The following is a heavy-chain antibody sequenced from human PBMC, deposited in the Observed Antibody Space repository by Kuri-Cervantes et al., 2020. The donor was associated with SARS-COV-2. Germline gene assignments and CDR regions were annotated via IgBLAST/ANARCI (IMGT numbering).Heavy chain of an antibody. CDR3: AKDRAGVHDF. D-gene: IGHD2-21*01. V-gene: IGHV3-30*18. CDR2: ISFDGKNK. CDR1: GFNFSRID. J-gene: IGHJ4*02. Sequence: GESLKISCAASGFNFSRIDMHWIRQAPGKGLEWVAVISFDGKNKNCVAPGKGRFTISRDNSQNILYLQMKGLRSEDTAIYYCAKDRAGVHDFWGPGTLVTVSS.